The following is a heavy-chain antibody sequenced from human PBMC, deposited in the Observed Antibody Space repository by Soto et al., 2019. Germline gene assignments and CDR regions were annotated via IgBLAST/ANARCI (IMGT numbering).Heavy chain of an antibody. CDR1: GFTFSNAW. CDR3: TSDHSGNHPEAYTMDV. Sequence: PGGSLRLSCAASGFTFSNAWMSWVRQAPGKGLEWVGRIKSKTDGGTTNYAAPVKGRFTISRDDSKNTLYLQMNSLKTEDTAVYYCTSDHSGNHPEAYTMDVWGKRTTVTVS. J-gene: IGHJ6*03. V-gene: IGHV3-15*01. CDR2: IKSKTDGGTT. D-gene: IGHD6-13*01.